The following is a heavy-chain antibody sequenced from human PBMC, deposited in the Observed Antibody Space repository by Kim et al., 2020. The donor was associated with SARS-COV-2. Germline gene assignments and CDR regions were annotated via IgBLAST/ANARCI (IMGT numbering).Heavy chain of an antibody. CDR3: ARDGGSGAGGAFDI. CDR2: ISSSSSYI. CDR1: GFTFSSYS. J-gene: IGHJ3*02. Sequence: GGSLRLSCAASGFTFSSYSMNWVRQAPGKGLEWVSSISSSSSYIYYADSVKGRFTISRDNAKNSLYLQMNSLRAEDTAVYYCARDGGSGAGGAFDIWGQGPMVTVSS. D-gene: IGHD6-19*01. V-gene: IGHV3-21*04.